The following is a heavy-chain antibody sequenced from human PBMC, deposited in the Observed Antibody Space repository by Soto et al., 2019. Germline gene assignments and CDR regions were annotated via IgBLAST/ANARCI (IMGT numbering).Heavy chain of an antibody. Sequence: GGSLRLSCAASGFTFSSYGMHWVRQAPGKGLEWVAVIWYDGSNKYYADSVKGRFTISRDNSKNTLYLQMNSLRAEDTAVYYCARDSYGSGSYYTYYYYSGMDVWGQGTTVAVSS. V-gene: IGHV3-33*01. CDR1: GFTFSSYG. CDR2: IWYDGSNK. J-gene: IGHJ6*02. D-gene: IGHD3-10*01. CDR3: ARDSYGSGSYYTYYYYSGMDV.